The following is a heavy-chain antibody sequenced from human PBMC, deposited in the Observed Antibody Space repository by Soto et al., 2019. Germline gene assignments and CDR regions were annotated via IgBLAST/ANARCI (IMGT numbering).Heavy chain of an antibody. CDR1: GFRFGDFS. J-gene: IGHJ4*02. Sequence: PGGSLRLCCAASGFRFGDFSMAWVRQAPGKGLEWVSSISGPSSYTYYADSVKGRFTASRDNAKTSLYLQMNSLRVEDTAIYYCARAGYSYAFDYWGQGTLVTVSS. CDR3: ARAGYSYAFDY. CDR2: ISGPSSYT. D-gene: IGHD2-2*03. V-gene: IGHV3-21*01.